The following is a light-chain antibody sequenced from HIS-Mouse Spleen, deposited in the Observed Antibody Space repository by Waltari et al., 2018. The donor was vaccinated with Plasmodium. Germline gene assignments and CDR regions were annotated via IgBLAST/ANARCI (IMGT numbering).Light chain of an antibody. J-gene: IGLJ2*01. CDR1: SSDVGGYNY. CDR2: DVS. V-gene: IGLV2-11*01. Sequence: QSALTQPRSVSGSPGQSVTISCTGTSSDVGGYNYVSWYQQHPGTAPNLMIYDVSKGPSGVPGRFSGSKSGNTASLTMSGLQAEDEADYYCCSYAGSYTLVFGGGTKLTVL. CDR3: CSYAGSYTLV.